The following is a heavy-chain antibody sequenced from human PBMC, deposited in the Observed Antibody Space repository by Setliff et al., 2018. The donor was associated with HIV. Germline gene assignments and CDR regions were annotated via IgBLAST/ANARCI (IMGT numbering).Heavy chain of an antibody. CDR2: INWNGRST. D-gene: IGHD3-16*01. CDR3: AKYDWSEGSYPSDYLDS. V-gene: IGHV3-20*04. Sequence: GGSLRLSCEASGFTFDDYGMNWVRQAPGKGLEWVSGINWNGRSTGDADFVKGRFTIARDNAKDTLNLQMNGLRAEDTAVYYCAKYDWSEGSYPSDYLDSWGQGTLVTAPQ. J-gene: IGHJ4*02. CDR1: GFTFDDYG.